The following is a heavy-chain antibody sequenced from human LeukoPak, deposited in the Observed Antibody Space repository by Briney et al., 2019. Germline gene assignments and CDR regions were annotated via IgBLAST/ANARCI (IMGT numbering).Heavy chain of an antibody. V-gene: IGHV1-69*13. CDR1: GGTFSNYA. Sequence: SVKVSCKASGGTFSNYAISWVRQAPGQGLEWMGGIIPIFGTANYAQKFQGRVTITADESTSTAYMELSSLRSEDTAVYYCARDGRGQQLVSPNYYYYYGMDVWGQGTTVTVSS. CDR2: IIPIFGTA. J-gene: IGHJ6*02. CDR3: ARDGRGQQLVSPNYYYYYGMDV. D-gene: IGHD6-13*01.